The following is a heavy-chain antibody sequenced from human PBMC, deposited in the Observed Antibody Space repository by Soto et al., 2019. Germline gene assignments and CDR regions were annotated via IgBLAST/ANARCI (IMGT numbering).Heavy chain of an antibody. CDR1: GGTFSSYA. CDR3: ARALISVGYSSSWYLL. V-gene: IGHV1-69*01. D-gene: IGHD6-13*01. Sequence: QVQLVQSGAEVKKPGSSVKVSCKASGGTFSSYAISWVRQAPGQGLEWMGGIIPIFGTANYAQKFQGRVTIAADEPMSTAYMELGSLRSEDTAVYYCARALISVGYSSSWYLLWGQGTLVTVSS. J-gene: IGHJ4*02. CDR2: IIPIFGTA.